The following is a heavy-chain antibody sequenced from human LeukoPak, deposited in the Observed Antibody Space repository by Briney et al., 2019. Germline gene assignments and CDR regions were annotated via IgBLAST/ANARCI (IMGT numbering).Heavy chain of an antibody. V-gene: IGHV3-23*01. J-gene: IGHJ4*02. CDR3: ANSLHCSGGSCYSLFDY. CDR1: GFTVSSNY. Sequence: GGSLRLSCAASGFTVSSNYMSWVRQAPGKGLEWVSAISGSGGSTYYADSVKGRFTISRDNSKNTLYLQMNSLRAEDTAVYYCANSLHCSGGSCYSLFDYWGQGTLVTVSS. D-gene: IGHD2-15*01. CDR2: ISGSGGST.